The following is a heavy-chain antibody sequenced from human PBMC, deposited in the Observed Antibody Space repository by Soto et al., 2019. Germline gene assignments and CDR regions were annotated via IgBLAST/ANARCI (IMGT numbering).Heavy chain of an antibody. CDR2: ISGSGGST. D-gene: IGHD6-13*01. CDR3: AKDGVRMRIAAAGAPYYFDY. V-gene: IGHV3-23*01. CDR1: GFTFSSYA. Sequence: GGSLRLSCAASGFTFSSYAMSWVRQAPGKGLEWVSAISGSGGSTYYADSVKGRFTISRDNSKNTLYLQMNSLRAEDTAVYYCAKDGVRMRIAAAGAPYYFDYWGQGTLVTVSS. J-gene: IGHJ4*02.